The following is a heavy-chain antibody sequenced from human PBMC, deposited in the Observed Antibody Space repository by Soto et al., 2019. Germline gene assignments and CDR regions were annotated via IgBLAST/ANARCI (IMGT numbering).Heavy chain of an antibody. CDR3: ARGARIVLVPATNNWFDP. Sequence: QVQLVQSGAEVKKPGASVKVSCKASGYTFTGYYMHWVRQAPGQGLEWMGWINPNSGGTKYAQKCQGWVTMTRDTSISTDYMELSRLRSDDTAVYYGARGARIVLVPATNNWFDPWGQGTLVTVSS. J-gene: IGHJ5*02. D-gene: IGHD2-2*01. CDR1: GYTFTGYY. V-gene: IGHV1-2*04. CDR2: INPNSGGT.